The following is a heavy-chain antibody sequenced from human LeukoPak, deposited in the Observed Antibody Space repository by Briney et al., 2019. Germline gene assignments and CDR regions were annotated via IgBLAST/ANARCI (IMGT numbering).Heavy chain of an antibody. V-gene: IGHV3-23*01. Sequence: GGSLRLSCAASGFTFSDYGMSWVRQAPGKGLEWVSGITGSGGNTYYADSVKGRFTISRDNAKNSLYLQMNSLRAEDTAVYYCARMYYHDSSGYFDYWGQGTLVTVSS. J-gene: IGHJ4*02. D-gene: IGHD3-22*01. CDR3: ARMYYHDSSGYFDY. CDR2: ITGSGGNT. CDR1: GFTFSDYG.